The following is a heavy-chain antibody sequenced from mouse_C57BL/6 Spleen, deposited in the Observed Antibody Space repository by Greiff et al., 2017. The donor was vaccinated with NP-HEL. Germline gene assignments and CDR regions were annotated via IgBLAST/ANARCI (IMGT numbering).Heavy chain of an antibody. V-gene: IGHV1-72*01. D-gene: IGHD2-4*01. Sequence: QQSCKASGYTFTSYWMHWVKQRPGRGLEWIGRIDPNSGGTKYNEKFKSKATLTVDKPSSTAYMQLSSLTSEDSAVYYCARGGMISYYFDYWGQGTTLTVSS. CDR3: ARGGMISYYFDY. J-gene: IGHJ2*01. CDR2: IDPNSGGT. CDR1: GYTFTSYW.